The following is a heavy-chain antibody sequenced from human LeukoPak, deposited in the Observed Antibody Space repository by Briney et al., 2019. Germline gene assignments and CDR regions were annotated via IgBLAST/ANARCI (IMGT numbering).Heavy chain of an antibody. V-gene: IGHV3-21*01. Sequence: PGGSLRLSCAASGFTFNDFTMNWVRQSPGKGLEWISSITTSSSYRFYADSAEGRFTIARDNSKNSVYLQMNSLRAEDTAVYYCARIPPAGWYYFDLWGLGTLVTVSS. CDR3: ARIPPAGWYYFDL. CDR2: ITTSSSYR. CDR1: GFTFNDFT. J-gene: IGHJ4*02. D-gene: IGHD3-16*01.